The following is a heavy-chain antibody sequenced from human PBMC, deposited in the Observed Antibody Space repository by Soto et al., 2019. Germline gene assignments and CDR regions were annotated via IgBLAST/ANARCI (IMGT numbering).Heavy chain of an antibody. D-gene: IGHD3-22*01. V-gene: IGHV1-3*01. CDR1: GYTFTSYA. J-gene: IGHJ4*02. CDR2: INAGNGNT. CDR3: ASSSGYYYVDY. Sequence: ASVKVSCKASGYTFTSYAIHWVRQAPGQRLEWMGWINAGNGNTKYSQKFQGRVTITRDTSASTAYVELSSLRSEDTAVYYCASSSGYYYVDYWGQGTPVTVSS.